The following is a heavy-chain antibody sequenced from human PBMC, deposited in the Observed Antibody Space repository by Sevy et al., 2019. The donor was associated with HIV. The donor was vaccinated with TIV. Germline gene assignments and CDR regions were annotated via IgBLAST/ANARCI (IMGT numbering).Heavy chain of an antibody. CDR2: IHYSGST. CDR3: ARSKAFSGLDY. V-gene: IGHV4-31*03. D-gene: IGHD4-4*01. Sequence: SETLSLTCTVSGGSISSGGYYWNWIRQHPGEGLEWIGHIHYSGSTHYNPSLMSRVTMSVDTSKNQFSLKVTSVTDADTAVYYCARSKAFSGLDYWGQGTLVTVSS. CDR1: GGSISSGGYY. J-gene: IGHJ4*02.